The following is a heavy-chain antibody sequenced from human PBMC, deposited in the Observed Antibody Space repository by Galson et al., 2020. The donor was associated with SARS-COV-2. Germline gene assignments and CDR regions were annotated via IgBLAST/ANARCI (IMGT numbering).Heavy chain of an antibody. CDR1: GFPFSDYA. CDR2: ITASGSRT. J-gene: IGHJ6*02. Sequence: GGSLRLSCAASGFPFSDYAMHWVRQTPGRGLEWVSTITASGSRTDYADSVKGRFTISRDYSKNTRYLQMSNLRAEDTAVYYCARAGGSYGDYYLYAMDVWGQGTTVTVSS. CDR3: ARAGGSYGDYYLYAMDV. V-gene: IGHV3-23*01. D-gene: IGHD4-17*01.